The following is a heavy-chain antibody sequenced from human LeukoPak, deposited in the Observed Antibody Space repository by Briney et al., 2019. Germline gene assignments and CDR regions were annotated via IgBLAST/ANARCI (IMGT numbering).Heavy chain of an antibody. J-gene: IGHJ3*01. CDR2: IYPGDSDT. V-gene: IGHV5-51*01. Sequence: GESLQISSKGSGYSFISYWIAWVRRMAGKGLEWMGIIYPGDSDTRYSPYFQGQVTISAGKSISTAYLQWSSLQTADTATDYCSRQDAGSFDVWGQGKKVTVSP. CDR3: SRQDAGSFDV. CDR1: GYSFISYW.